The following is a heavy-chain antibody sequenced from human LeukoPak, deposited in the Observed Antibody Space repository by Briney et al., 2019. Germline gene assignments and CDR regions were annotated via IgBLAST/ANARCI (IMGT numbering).Heavy chain of an antibody. CDR2: IYYSGST. Sequence: SSETLSLTCTVSGGSISNGDHYWSWIRQHPGKGLEWIGHIYYSGSTYYNPSLKSRGSISVETSKNQFSLKLSSVTAADTAVYYCERIMLSWREFDCWGQGTLVTVSS. CDR3: ERIMLSWREFDC. CDR1: GGSISNGDHY. D-gene: IGHD1-26*01. J-gene: IGHJ4*02. V-gene: IGHV4-31*03.